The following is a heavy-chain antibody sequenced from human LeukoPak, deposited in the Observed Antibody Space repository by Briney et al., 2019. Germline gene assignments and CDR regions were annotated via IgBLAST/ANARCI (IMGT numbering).Heavy chain of an antibody. CDR1: GGSVTTYY. CDR3: ARGSGYINFDY. D-gene: IGHD6-25*01. V-gene: IGHV4-4*07. CDR2: IYASGTI. Sequence: SETLSLTCTVSGGSVTTYYWSWIRQPAGKGLEWIGRIYASGTINYNPSLKSRVSISMDTSKNQFSLKLTSVTAADTAVYYCARGSGYINFDYWGQGTLVTVSS. J-gene: IGHJ4*02.